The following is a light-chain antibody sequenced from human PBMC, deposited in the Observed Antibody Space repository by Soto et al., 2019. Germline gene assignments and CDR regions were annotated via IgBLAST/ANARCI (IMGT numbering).Light chain of an antibody. J-gene: IGLJ2*01. CDR1: SSDVGGYNY. Sequence: QSALTQPPSASGSPGQSVTISCTGTSSDVGGYNYVSWYQQHPGKAPNLMIYEVSKRPSGVPDRFSGSKSGNTASLPVSGLQAEDESDYYCSSYAGSVDVVFGGGTKLTVL. CDR3: SSYAGSVDVV. CDR2: EVS. V-gene: IGLV2-8*01.